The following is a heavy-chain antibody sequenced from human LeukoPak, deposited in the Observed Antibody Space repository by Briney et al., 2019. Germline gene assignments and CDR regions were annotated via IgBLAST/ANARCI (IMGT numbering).Heavy chain of an antibody. D-gene: IGHD5-18*01. Sequence: GASVKISCKASGYTFTAYYMHWVRQAPGQGLEWMGWINTNTGNPTYAQGFTGRFVFSLDTSVSTAYLQISSLKAEDTAVYYCASLNSYGYWGEYYFDYWGQGTLVTVSS. V-gene: IGHV7-4-1*02. J-gene: IGHJ4*01. CDR3: ASLNSYGYWGEYYFDY. CDR1: GYTFTAYY. CDR2: INTNTGNP.